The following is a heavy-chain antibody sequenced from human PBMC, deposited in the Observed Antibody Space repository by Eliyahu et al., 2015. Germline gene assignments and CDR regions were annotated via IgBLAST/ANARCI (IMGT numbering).Heavy chain of an antibody. J-gene: IGHJ6*03. Sequence: QVQLQESGPGLVKPSETLSLTCXVSGGSISSYYWSWIRQPPGKGLEWLGYIYYSGSTNYNPSLKSRVTILVDTSKNQFSLRLSSVTAADTAVYYCARVGSGGNDYYYYMDVWGKGTTVTVSS. CDR1: GGSISSYY. CDR2: IYYSGST. V-gene: IGHV4-59*01. CDR3: ARVGSGGNDYYYYMDV. D-gene: IGHD5-12*01.